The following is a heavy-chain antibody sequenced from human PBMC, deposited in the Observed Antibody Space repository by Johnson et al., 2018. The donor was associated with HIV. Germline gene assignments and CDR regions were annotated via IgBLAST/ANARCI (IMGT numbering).Heavy chain of an antibody. Sequence: VQLVESGGGSVQPVGSLRLSCAASGFSFSSYALTWVRQAPGKGLEWVSSMSGSGAVTYYADSVKGRFTISRDNSKNTLYLQMNSLRAEDTAMYYCARGGAFDIWGQGTMVTVSS. V-gene: IGHV3-23*04. CDR3: ARGGAFDI. CDR1: GFSFSSYA. CDR2: MSGSGAVT. J-gene: IGHJ3*02.